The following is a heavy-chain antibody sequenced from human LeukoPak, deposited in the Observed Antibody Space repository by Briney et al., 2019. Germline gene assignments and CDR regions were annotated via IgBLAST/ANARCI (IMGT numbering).Heavy chain of an antibody. V-gene: IGHV3-21*01. D-gene: IGHD6-19*01. Sequence: GGSLRLSCAASGFTFSSYSMNWVRQAPGKGLEWVSSITSSSYIYYADSVKGRFTISRENAKSSLYLQMSSLRAEDTAVYYCAREPTYTNSWYTTCDYWGQGTLVTASS. J-gene: IGHJ4*02. CDR3: AREPTYTNSWYTTCDY. CDR2: ITSSSYI. CDR1: GFTFSSYS.